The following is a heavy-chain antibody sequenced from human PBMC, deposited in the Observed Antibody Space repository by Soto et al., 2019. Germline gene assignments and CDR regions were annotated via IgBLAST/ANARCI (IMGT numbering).Heavy chain of an antibody. Sequence: GGSLRLSCAASGFTFSDYYMSWIRQAPGKGLEWVSYISSNGSTIYYADSVKGRFTISRDNAKNSLYLQMNSLRAEDTAVYYCARDYGPGYSSSWKAEYFQHWGQGTLVTVSS. V-gene: IGHV3-11*01. CDR2: ISSNGSTI. D-gene: IGHD6-13*01. J-gene: IGHJ1*01. CDR1: GFTFSDYY. CDR3: ARDYGPGYSSSWKAEYFQH.